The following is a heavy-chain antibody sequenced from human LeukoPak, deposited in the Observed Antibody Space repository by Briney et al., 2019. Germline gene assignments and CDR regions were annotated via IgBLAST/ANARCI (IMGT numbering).Heavy chain of an antibody. CDR1: GFTFSSFA. J-gene: IGHJ4*02. CDR2: FDGNGPNT. CDR3: AKPRTTGLGWAQFDY. D-gene: IGHD2-8*02. Sequence: GGSLRLSCAASGFTFSSFAMTWVRQAPGKGLEWVSGFDGNGPNTYYADSVKGRWTISRDNSRNTLYLEMNGLRPEDTAIYYCAKPRTTGLGWAQFDYWGQGSLVTVSS. V-gene: IGHV3-23*01.